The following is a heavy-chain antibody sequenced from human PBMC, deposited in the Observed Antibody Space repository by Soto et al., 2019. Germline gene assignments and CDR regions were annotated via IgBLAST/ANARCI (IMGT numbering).Heavy chain of an antibody. D-gene: IGHD1-1*01. CDR3: ARVLGLGTPAYYYYYMDV. CDR2: IKQDGSEK. J-gene: IGHJ6*03. V-gene: IGHV3-7*01. Sequence: EGSLRLSCAASGFTFSSYWMSWVRQAPGKGLEWVANIKQDGSEKYYVDSVKGRFTISRDNAKNSLYLQMNSLRAEDTAVYYCARVLGLGTPAYYYYYMDVWGKGTTVTVSS. CDR1: GFTFSSYW.